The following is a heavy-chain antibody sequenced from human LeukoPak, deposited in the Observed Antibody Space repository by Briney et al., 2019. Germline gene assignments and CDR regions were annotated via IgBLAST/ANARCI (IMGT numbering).Heavy chain of an antibody. CDR2: TSGSGGST. V-gene: IGHV3-23*01. D-gene: IGHD2-2*01. J-gene: IGHJ3*02. CDR3: AKDLGYWSNTSCYPDAFDI. CDR1: GFTFSSYA. Sequence: GGSLRLSCAASGFTFSSYAMIWVRQAPGKGLEWVSATSGSGGSTYYADSVKGRFTISRDNSKNTLYLQMNSLRAEDTAVYYCAKDLGYWSNTSCYPDAFDICGERRMVTVS.